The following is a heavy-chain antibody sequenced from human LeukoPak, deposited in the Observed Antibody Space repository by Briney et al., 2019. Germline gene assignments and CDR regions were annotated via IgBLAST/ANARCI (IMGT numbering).Heavy chain of an antibody. CDR3: APHCSSASCPDY. J-gene: IGHJ4*02. Sequence: PGRSLRLSCAASGFTFSSYGMHWVRQAPGKGLEWVAFIRYDGSNKYYADSVKGRFTISRDNSENTLYLQMNSLRTEDTSVYYCAPHCSSASCPDYWGQGTLVTVSS. V-gene: IGHV3-30*02. CDR2: IRYDGSNK. CDR1: GFTFSSYG. D-gene: IGHD2-2*01.